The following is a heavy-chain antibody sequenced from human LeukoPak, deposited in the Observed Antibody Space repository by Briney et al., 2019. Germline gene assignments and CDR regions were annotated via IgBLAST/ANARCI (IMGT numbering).Heavy chain of an antibody. J-gene: IGHJ4*02. Sequence: GGSLRDPCAASGFSFSSYWMHWVRQVPGKGLVWVSRIKTDCSGANYADSLTGLFTISRDNVKNTLFLQMNSLRVEDTAVYYCGRDLGYGSGSLDNWGQGTLVTVSS. V-gene: IGHV3-74*01. CDR2: IKTDCSGA. CDR3: GRDLGYGSGSLDN. D-gene: IGHD3-10*01. CDR1: GFSFSSYW.